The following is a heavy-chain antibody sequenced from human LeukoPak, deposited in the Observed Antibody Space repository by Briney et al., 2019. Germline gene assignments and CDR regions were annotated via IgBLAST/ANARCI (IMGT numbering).Heavy chain of an antibody. CDR1: GFTFSDYY. CDR2: ISSSGSTI. J-gene: IGHJ4*02. Sequence: GGSLRLSCAASGFTFSDYYMSWIRQAPGKGLEWVSYISSSGSTIYYADSVKGRFTISRDNAKNSLYLQMNSLRAEDTAVYYXXXXXGXYHGIDYWGQGTLVTVSS. CDR3: XXXXGXYHGIDY. D-gene: IGHD3-22*01. V-gene: IGHV3-11*01.